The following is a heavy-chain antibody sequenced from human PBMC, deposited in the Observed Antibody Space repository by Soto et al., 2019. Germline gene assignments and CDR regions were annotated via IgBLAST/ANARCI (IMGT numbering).Heavy chain of an antibody. V-gene: IGHV3-11*03. Sequence: GGSLRLSCAASGFTFSDYYMSWIRQAPGKGLEWVSYISSSPGYTNYADSVKGRFTISRDNAKNSLYLQMNSLSAEDTALYHCAKSRGGTANGLDVWGQGTTVTV. CDR3: AKSRGGTANGLDV. CDR2: ISSSPGYT. CDR1: GFTFSDYY. D-gene: IGHD2-15*01. J-gene: IGHJ6*02.